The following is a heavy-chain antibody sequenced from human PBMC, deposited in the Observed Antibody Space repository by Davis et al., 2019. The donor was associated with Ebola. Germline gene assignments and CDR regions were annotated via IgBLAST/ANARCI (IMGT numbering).Heavy chain of an antibody. Sequence: GESLKISCAASGFTFSSYAMHWVRQAPGKGLEWVAVISYDGSNKYYADSVKGRFTISRDNSKNTLYLQMNSLRAEDTAVYYCAKSLAAAGSYFDYWGQGTLVTVSS. V-gene: IGHV3-30-3*02. CDR1: GFTFSSYA. J-gene: IGHJ4*02. D-gene: IGHD6-13*01. CDR3: AKSLAAAGSYFDY. CDR2: ISYDGSNK.